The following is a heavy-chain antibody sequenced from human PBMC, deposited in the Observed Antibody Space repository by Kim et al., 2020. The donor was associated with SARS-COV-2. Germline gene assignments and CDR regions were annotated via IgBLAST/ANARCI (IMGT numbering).Heavy chain of an antibody. CDR2: IKSKTDGGTT. CDR3: TTDIYSSGDEAYYFDY. J-gene: IGHJ4*02. V-gene: IGHV3-15*01. CDR1: GFTFSNAW. Sequence: GGSLRLSCAASGFTFSNAWMSWVRQAPGKGLEWVGRIKSKTDGGTTDYAAPVKGRFTISRDDSKNTLYLQMNSLKTEDIAVYYCTTDIYSSGDEAYYFDYWGQGTLVTVSS. D-gene: IGHD6-19*01.